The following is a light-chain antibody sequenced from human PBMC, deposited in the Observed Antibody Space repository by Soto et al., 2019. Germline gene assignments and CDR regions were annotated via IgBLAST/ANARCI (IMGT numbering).Light chain of an antibody. Sequence: EIVMTQSPATLSVSPGERATLSCRASQSVSTKLAWYQKRPGQAPRLLIYATSTRVTGIPARFSGSGFGTEFTLTISSLQSEDFAVYDCQQYNNWSSITFGQGTRLEIK. CDR1: QSVSTK. CDR2: ATS. J-gene: IGKJ5*01. CDR3: QQYNNWSSIT. V-gene: IGKV3-15*01.